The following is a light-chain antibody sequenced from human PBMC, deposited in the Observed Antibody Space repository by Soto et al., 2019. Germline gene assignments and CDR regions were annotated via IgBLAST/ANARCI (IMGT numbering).Light chain of an antibody. CDR2: GAS. CDR3: QQRTRWPMT. Sequence: EIVLTQSPGTLSLSPGERATLSCRASQSVSSSYLAWYQQKPGQAPRVLMYGASSRATGIPDRFSGSGSGTDFTLTISRLEPEDFAVYYCQQRTRWPMTFGQGTRLENK. CDR1: QSVSSSY. V-gene: IGKV3D-20*02. J-gene: IGKJ5*01.